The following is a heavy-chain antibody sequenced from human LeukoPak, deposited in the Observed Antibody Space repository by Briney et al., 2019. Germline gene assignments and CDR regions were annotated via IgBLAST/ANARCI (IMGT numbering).Heavy chain of an antibody. Sequence: GQSLKISCKVSGYSFTSYWIGWVRQLPGKGLGWMGIIYPGESDTRYSPCFQGQVTIPADKSISTAYLQWSSMKASDTAMYYCARWGTKKKARKEQPDIVVVPAASRYCYYYMDVWGKGTTVTVSS. J-gene: IGHJ6*03. CDR2: IYPGESDT. CDR3: ARWGTKKKARKEQPDIVVVPAASRYCYYYMDV. CDR1: GYSFTSYW. D-gene: IGHD2-2*01. V-gene: IGHV5-51*01.